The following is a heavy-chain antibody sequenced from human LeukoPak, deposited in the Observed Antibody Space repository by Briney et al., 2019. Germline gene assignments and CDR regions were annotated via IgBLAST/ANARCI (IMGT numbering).Heavy chain of an antibody. Sequence: GSLRLSCAASGFTFSSYSMNWVRQAPGKGLEWVSSISSRSSYIYYADSVKGRFTISRDNAKNSLYLQMNSLRAEDTAVYYCAVSGYSLNYYGMDVWGQGTTVTVSS. CDR3: AVSGYSLNYYGMDV. J-gene: IGHJ6*02. CDR1: GFTFSSYS. V-gene: IGHV3-21*01. D-gene: IGHD3-3*01. CDR2: ISSRSSYI.